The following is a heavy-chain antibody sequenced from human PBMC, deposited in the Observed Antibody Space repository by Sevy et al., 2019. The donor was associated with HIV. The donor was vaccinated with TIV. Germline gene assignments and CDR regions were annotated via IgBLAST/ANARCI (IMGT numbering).Heavy chain of an antibody. CDR1: GFTFNTHA. J-gene: IGHJ4*02. CDR3: ARDKGYARFDY. D-gene: IGHD3-16*01. V-gene: IGHV3-30*04. Sequence: GGSLRLSCAASGFTFNTHAMHWVRQAPGKGLEWVALISYDGIIKYYADSVKGRLTISRDNSKNTLSLQMNSLRIEDTAVYYCARDKGYARFDYWGQGTRVTVSS. CDR2: ISYDGIIK.